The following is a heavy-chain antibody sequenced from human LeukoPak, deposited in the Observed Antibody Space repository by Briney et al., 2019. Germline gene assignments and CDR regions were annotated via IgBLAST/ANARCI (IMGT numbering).Heavy chain of an antibody. V-gene: IGHV3-7*03. CDR2: IKQDGSVK. CDR1: GFTFSNYW. CDR3: AREIGGENSY. J-gene: IGHJ4*02. D-gene: IGHD2-15*01. Sequence: GGSLRLSCEASGFTFSNYWMTWVRQAPGKGLEWVANIKQDGSVKYYVDFVKGRFTISRDNAKSSLYLQMNSLRAEDTAVYYCAREIGGENSYWGQGTLVTVSS.